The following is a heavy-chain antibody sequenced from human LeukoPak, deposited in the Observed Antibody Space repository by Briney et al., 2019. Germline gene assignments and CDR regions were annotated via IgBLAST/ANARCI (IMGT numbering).Heavy chain of an antibody. CDR1: GFTFSAYG. V-gene: IGHV3-23*01. CDR3: AKRAPYSFDC. Sequence: GGSLRLSCAASGFTFSAYGMSWVRQAPGKGLEWVSGINAGGGGTYYADSVKGQFTISRDNSKNTLYLQMNSLRVEDTAVYYCAKRAPYSFDCWGQGTLVTVPS. J-gene: IGHJ4*02. CDR2: INAGGGGT.